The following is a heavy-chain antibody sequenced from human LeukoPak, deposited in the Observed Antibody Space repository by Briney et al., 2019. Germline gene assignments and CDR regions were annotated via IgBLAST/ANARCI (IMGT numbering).Heavy chain of an antibody. CDR2: LSFDGRKK. J-gene: IGHJ4*02. CDR1: GFTFSDYG. Sequence: PGRSLRLSCAASGFTFSDYGMHWVRQAPGKGLEWLTVLSFDGRKKYYADSVKGRFTISRDNSKNTLYLQVNSLRAEDTAMYYCARPLNYYDDSGLIYWGQGTLVTVSS. CDR3: ARPLNYYDDSGLIY. D-gene: IGHD3-22*01. V-gene: IGHV3-30*03.